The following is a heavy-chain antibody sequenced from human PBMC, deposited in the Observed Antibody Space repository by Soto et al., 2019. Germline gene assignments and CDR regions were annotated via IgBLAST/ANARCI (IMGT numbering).Heavy chain of an antibody. CDR2: INIGSGNT. CDR1: GYDFSSYA. CDR3: ARDGGDCGYRLIYFYYVGLDV. Sequence: QVQLVQSGAEEKQPGASVRLSCKASGYDFSSYAMHWVRQAPGQRLEWMGWINIGSGNTEYSQNFQDRITITRDTTSSTVYMELNSMKSGDTAVYYCARDGGDCGYRLIYFYYVGLDVWGQGTMVTVSS. V-gene: IGHV1-3*05. J-gene: IGHJ6*02. D-gene: IGHD5-12*01.